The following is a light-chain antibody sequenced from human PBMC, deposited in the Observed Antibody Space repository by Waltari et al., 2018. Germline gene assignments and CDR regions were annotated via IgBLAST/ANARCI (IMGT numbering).Light chain of an antibody. Sequence: QSALTQPASVSGSPGQSIAISCTGTSRDVGIYNLVSWYQQFPGKAPKLTLYEVNKRPSGISNRFSGSKFGNTASLTISGLQAEDEGDYYCCSYTRGSVICGGGTKLTVL. J-gene: IGLJ2*01. V-gene: IGLV2-23*02. CDR1: SRDVGIYNL. CDR2: EVN. CDR3: CSYTRGSVI.